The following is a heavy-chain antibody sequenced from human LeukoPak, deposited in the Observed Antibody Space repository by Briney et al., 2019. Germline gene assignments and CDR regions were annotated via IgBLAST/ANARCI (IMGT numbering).Heavy chain of an antibody. CDR1: GITFSEYA. J-gene: IGHJ5*02. CDR3: AKNPYIGSLYWFDP. D-gene: IGHD1-26*01. CDR2: ISGRSSAT. Sequence: PGGSMRLSCVASGITFSEYAMSWVRQAPGKGLEWVSTISGRSSATYYADSVKGRFTISRDNSKNTVYLQMTSLRVDDTALYYCAKNPYIGSLYWFDPWGQGTRVTVSS. V-gene: IGHV3-23*01.